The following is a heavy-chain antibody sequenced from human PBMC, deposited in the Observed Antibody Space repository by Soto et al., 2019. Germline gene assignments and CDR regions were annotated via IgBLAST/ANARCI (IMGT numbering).Heavy chain of an antibody. Sequence: EVQVLESGGGLVQPGGSLRLSCEGSGFTVSSHAMTWIRQAPGKGPKGVSTITADGGTYYADSVKGRFAMSRDTSESTLYLQMNSLGAEDTAAYYCAPHVSCSGGSCQYDAFAIRGQGTMVTVSS. CDR3: APHVSCSGGSCQYDAFAI. CDR2: ITADGGT. J-gene: IGHJ3*02. V-gene: IGHV3-23*01. CDR1: GFTVSSHA. D-gene: IGHD2-15*01.